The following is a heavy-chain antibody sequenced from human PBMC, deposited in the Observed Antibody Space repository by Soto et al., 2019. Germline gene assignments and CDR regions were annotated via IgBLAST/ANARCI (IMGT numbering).Heavy chain of an antibody. CDR1: GGSISSYY. CDR3: ASLAYYDILTGFRH. V-gene: IGHV4-59*01. CDR2: IYYSGST. D-gene: IGHD3-9*01. J-gene: IGHJ4*02. Sequence: SETLSLTCTVSGGSISSYYWSWIRQSPGKGLEWIGYIYYSGSTVYNPSLKSRVTISVDTSKNQLSLKVSSVTAADTAVYYCASLAYYDILTGFRHWGQGTLVTVSS.